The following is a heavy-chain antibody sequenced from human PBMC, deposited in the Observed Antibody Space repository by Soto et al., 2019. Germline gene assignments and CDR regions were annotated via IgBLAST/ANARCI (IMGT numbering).Heavy chain of an antibody. Sequence: GGSLRLSCAASGFTFSSYGMHWVRQAPGKGLEWVAVIWYDGSNKYYADSVKGRFTISRDNSKNTLYLQMNSLRAEDTAVYYCARASYCSSTSCYGGYYYYYGMDVWGQGTTVTVSS. J-gene: IGHJ6*02. CDR1: GFTFSSYG. CDR2: IWYDGSNK. V-gene: IGHV3-33*01. D-gene: IGHD2-2*01. CDR3: ARASYCSSTSCYGGYYYYYGMDV.